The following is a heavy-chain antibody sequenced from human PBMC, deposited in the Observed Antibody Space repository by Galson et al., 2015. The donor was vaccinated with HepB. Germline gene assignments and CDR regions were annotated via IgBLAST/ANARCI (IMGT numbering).Heavy chain of an antibody. V-gene: IGHV1-18*01. J-gene: IGHJ5*02. CDR1: GYTFSTYS. CDR2: ISAYNRRT. Sequence: VKVSCKVSGYTFSTYSATWVRQAPGQGLEWMGWISAYNRRTNYAQKFQGRVSMTTDTSTSTVYMELRRLRSDDTAIYYCARGALVVGVAATLNNWFDPWGQGTLVTVSS. CDR3: ARGALVVGVAATLNNWFDP. D-gene: IGHD2-15*01.